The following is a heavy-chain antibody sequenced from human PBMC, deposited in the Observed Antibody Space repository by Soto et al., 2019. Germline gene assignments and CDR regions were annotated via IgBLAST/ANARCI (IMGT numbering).Heavy chain of an antibody. CDR3: ARGDYYDTSGPFSDAFDI. V-gene: IGHV3-74*01. CDR1: GFTFSSYW. CDR2: INSDGSNT. D-gene: IGHD3-22*01. Sequence: PGGSLRLSCAASGFTFSSYWMHWVRQAPGKGLVWVSRINSDGSNTSYADSVKGRFTISRDNAKITLYVQMNSLRAEDTAVYFCARGDYYDTSGPFSDAFDIWGQGTMVTVSS. J-gene: IGHJ3*02.